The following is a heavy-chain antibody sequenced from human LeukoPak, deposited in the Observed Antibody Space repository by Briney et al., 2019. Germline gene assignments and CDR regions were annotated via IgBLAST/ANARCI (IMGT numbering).Heavy chain of an antibody. D-gene: IGHD1/OR15-1a*01. CDR3: ARDNGNNGPGCFDP. CDR1: GGTFSSYA. Sequence: SVKVSCKPSGGTFSSYAISWVRQAPGQGLEWMGGIIPIFGTANYAQKFQGRVTITTDESTSTAYMELSSLRSEDTAVYYCARDNGNNGPGCFDPWGQGTLVTVSS. J-gene: IGHJ5*02. V-gene: IGHV1-69*05. CDR2: IIPIFGTA.